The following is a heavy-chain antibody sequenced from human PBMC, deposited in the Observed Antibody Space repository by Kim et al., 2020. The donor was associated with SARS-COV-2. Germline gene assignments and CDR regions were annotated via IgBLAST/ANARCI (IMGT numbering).Heavy chain of an antibody. J-gene: IGHJ6*02. Sequence: GGSLRLSCEASGFTFSDYSMNWVRQGPGKGLEWVSHISSSGSTIYYADSVQGRFAISRDNAKNSLYLQMNSLRDEDTAVYYCARTHSGSRTYGMGVWGQGTTVTVSS. D-gene: IGHD1-26*01. CDR3: ARTHSGSRTYGMGV. V-gene: IGHV3-48*02. CDR2: ISSSGSTI. CDR1: GFTFSDYS.